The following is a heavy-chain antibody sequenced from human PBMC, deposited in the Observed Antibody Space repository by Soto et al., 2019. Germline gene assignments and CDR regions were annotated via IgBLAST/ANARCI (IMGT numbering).Heavy chain of an antibody. CDR3: ARDRAPGEMATTFDY. CDR2: ISIDGSST. V-gene: IGHV3-74*01. CDR1: GFSFDNYW. J-gene: IGHJ4*02. Sequence: GGSLRLSCAASGFSFDNYWMHWVRQSPGKGLVWVSRISIDGSSTTYADSVKGRFTISRDNAKKTLYLLMNSLRAEDTAVYYCARDRAPGEMATTFDYWGLGTLVTVSS.